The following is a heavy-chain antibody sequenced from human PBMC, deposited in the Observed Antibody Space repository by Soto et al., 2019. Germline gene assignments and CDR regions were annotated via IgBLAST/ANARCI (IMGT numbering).Heavy chain of an antibody. J-gene: IGHJ3*02. Sequence: GGSLRLSCAASGFTFDDYAMHWVRQAPGKGLEWVSGISWNSGSIGYADSVKGRFTISRDNAKNSLYLQMNSLRAEDTALYYCAKDWGEELSLFQGPRGAFDIWGQGTMVTVSS. CDR1: GFTFDDYA. CDR3: AKDWGEELSLFQGPRGAFDI. D-gene: IGHD3-16*02. CDR2: ISWNSGSI. V-gene: IGHV3-9*01.